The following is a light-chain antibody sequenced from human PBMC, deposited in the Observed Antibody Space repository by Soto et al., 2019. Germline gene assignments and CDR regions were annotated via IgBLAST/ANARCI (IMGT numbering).Light chain of an antibody. CDR1: QSVSSY. CDR3: QKYNSAPLT. V-gene: IGKV3-11*01. J-gene: IGKJ4*01. CDR2: GAS. Sequence: MVFAQTLATRAFFAGQRRTLXCRASQSVSSYLAWYQQKPGQAPRLLIYGASSRATGIPDRFSGSGSGTDFTLTISRLEPEDVATYYCQKYNSAPLTFGGGTKVDIK.